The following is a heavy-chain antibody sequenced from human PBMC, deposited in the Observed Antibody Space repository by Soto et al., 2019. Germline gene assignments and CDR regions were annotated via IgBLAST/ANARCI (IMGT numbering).Heavy chain of an antibody. D-gene: IGHD1-26*01. CDR3: ERLGGSYAVPHFDY. Sequence: SETLSLTCTVSGGSINHYCWTWIRQPPGKGLEWMGYIYYSGTTTNYNPSLKSRVTLSVDTSKNQFSLKLSSVTAADTAVYYCERLGGSYAVPHFDYWGQGTLVNVSS. J-gene: IGHJ4*02. V-gene: IGHV4-59*08. CDR2: IYYSGTTT. CDR1: GGSINHYC.